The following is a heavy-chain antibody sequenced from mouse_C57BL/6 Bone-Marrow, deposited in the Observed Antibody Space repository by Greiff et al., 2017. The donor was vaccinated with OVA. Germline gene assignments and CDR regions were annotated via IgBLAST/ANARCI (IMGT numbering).Heavy chain of an antibody. CDR2: ISNGGGST. V-gene: IGHV5-12*01. D-gene: IGHD2-3*01. Sequence: EVKLVASWGGLVQPGGSLKLSCAASGFTFSDYYMYWVRQTPEKRLEWVAYISNGGGSTYYPDTVKGRFTISRDNAKNTLYLQMSRLKSEDTAMYYCARHDGAMDYWGQGTSVTVSS. CDR3: ARHDGAMDY. J-gene: IGHJ4*01. CDR1: GFTFSDYY.